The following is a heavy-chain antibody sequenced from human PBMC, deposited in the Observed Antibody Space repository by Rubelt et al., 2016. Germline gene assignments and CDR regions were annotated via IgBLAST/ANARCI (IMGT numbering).Heavy chain of an antibody. D-gene: IGHD3-22*01. V-gene: IGHV3-73*02. CDR3: THIYYDSSGYPD. Sequence: EVQLVESGGGLVQPGGSLQLSCAGSGFTFSDSAIHWVRQASGKGPEWVGRIRSKANTYAPAYAASVKGRFTVSRDDSKNTAYLQMNSLQTEDTAVYYGTHIYYDSSGYPDWGQGTLVTVSS. CDR2: IRSKANTYAP. CDR1: GFTFSDSA. J-gene: IGHJ4*02.